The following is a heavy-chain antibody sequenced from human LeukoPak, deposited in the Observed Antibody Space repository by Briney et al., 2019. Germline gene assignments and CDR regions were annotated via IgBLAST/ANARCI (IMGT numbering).Heavy chain of an antibody. CDR3: ARHFKVTTPFDY. CDR2: IYYSGST. V-gene: IGHV4-59*08. J-gene: IGHJ4*02. CDR1: GGSISSYY. D-gene: IGHD4-17*01. Sequence: SETLSLTCTVSGGSISSYYWSWIRQPPGKGLEWIGYIYYSGSTNYNPSLKSRVTISVDTSKNQFSLKLSSVTAADTAVYYCARHFKVTTPFDYWGQGTLVTVSS.